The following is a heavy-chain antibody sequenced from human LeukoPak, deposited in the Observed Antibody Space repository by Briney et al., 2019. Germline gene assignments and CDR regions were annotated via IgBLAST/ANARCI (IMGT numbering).Heavy chain of an antibody. CDR1: GYTFTNYY. CDR2: INPSGGST. Sequence: ASVKVSCKASGYTFTNYYMHWVRQAPGQGLEWMGTINPSGGSTSYAQKFQGRVSMTWDTSTRVVYMGLSSLRSEDTAVYYCARGVLGVVVPAAMFDYWGQGTLVTVSS. CDR3: ARGVLGVVVPAAMFDY. V-gene: IGHV1-46*01. D-gene: IGHD2-2*01. J-gene: IGHJ4*02.